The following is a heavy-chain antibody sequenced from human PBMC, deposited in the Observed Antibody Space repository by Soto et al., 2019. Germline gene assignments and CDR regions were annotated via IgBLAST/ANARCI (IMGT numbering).Heavy chain of an antibody. J-gene: IGHJ4*02. CDR3: ANGYYCSSTSCYFDY. CDR1: CGSFSGYY. Sequence: SETLSLTCAVYCGSFSGYYWSWIRQPPGKGLEWIGEINHSGSTNYNPSLKSRVTISVDTSKNQFSLKLSSVTAADTAVYYCANGYYCSSTSCYFDYWGQGTLVTVSS. D-gene: IGHD2-2*01. CDR2: INHSGST. V-gene: IGHV4-34*01.